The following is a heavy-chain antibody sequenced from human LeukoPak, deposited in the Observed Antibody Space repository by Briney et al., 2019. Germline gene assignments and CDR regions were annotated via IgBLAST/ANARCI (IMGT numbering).Heavy chain of an antibody. CDR3: ARGASSVTLHYYYMDV. V-gene: IGHV1-69*13. Sequence: SVKVSCKASGGTFSSYAISWVRQAPGQGLEWMGGIIPIFGTANYAQKFQGRVTITADESTSTAYMELSSLRSEDTAVYYCARGASSVTLHYYYMDVWGKGTTVTISS. CDR1: GGTFSSYA. J-gene: IGHJ6*03. CDR2: IIPIFGTA. D-gene: IGHD4-17*01.